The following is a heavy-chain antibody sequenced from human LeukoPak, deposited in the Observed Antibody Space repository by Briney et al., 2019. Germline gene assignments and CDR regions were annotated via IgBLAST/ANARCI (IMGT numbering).Heavy chain of an antibody. Sequence: SVKVSCKASEGTFSSYAISWVRQAPGQGLEWMGGIIPIFGTANYAQKFQGRVTITADESTSTAYMELSSLRSEDTAVYYCARELERVRAFDIWGQGTMVTVSS. CDR1: EGTFSSYA. J-gene: IGHJ3*02. CDR2: IIPIFGTA. D-gene: IGHD1-1*01. CDR3: ARELERVRAFDI. V-gene: IGHV1-69*13.